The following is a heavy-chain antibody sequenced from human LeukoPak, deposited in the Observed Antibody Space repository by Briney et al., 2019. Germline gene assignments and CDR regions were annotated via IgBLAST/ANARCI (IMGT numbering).Heavy chain of an antibody. V-gene: IGHV3-48*03. J-gene: IGHJ4*02. D-gene: IGHD3-9*01. CDR3: AKSTWFDYFDY. CDR1: GFTFSSYE. Sequence: GGSLRLSCAASGFTFSSYEMNWVRQAPGKGLEWVSYISSSGSTIYYADSVKGRFTISRDNAKNSLYLQMNSLRAEDTAIYYCAKSTWFDYFDYWGQGTPVTVSS. CDR2: ISSSGSTI.